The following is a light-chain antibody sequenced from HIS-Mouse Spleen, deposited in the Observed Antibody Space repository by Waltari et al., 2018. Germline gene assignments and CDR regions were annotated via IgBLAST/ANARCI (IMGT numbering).Light chain of an antibody. CDR2: AAS. CDR1: QGISSY. V-gene: IGKV1-9*01. Sequence: DIQLTPSPSFLSASVGERVTITCRASQGISSYFAWYQQKPGKAPKLLIYAASTLQSGVPSRFSGSGSGTEFTLTISSLQPEDFATYYCQQLNSYPPTFGQGTKVEIK. J-gene: IGKJ1*01. CDR3: QQLNSYPPT.